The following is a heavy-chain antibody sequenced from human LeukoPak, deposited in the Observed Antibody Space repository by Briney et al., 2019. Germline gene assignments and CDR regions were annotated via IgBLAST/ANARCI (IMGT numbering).Heavy chain of an antibody. Sequence: GGSLRLPCAASGFWFSNYAMTWVRQAPGKGLEWVSFIGGSGDTKHYEESVKGRFTISRDNSRNTLYLQMDNLRAEDTAIYFCARVQWLVGTGYSEYWGQGTLVTVSS. V-gene: IGHV3-23*01. CDR1: GFWFSNYA. D-gene: IGHD6-19*01. CDR3: ARVQWLVGTGYSEY. CDR2: IGGSGDTK. J-gene: IGHJ4*02.